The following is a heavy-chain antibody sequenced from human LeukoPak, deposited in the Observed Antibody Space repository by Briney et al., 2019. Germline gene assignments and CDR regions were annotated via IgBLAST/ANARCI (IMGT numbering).Heavy chain of an antibody. CDR3: ARDNSSGWFDY. J-gene: IGHJ4*02. D-gene: IGHD6-19*01. CDR1: GGSISSYY. CDR2: IYYSGST. Sequence: SETLSLTCTVSGGSISSYYWSWIQQPPGKGLEWIGYIYYSGSTNYNPSLKSRVTISVDTSKNQFSLKLSSVTAADTAVYYCARDNSSGWFDYWGQGTLVTVSS. V-gene: IGHV4-59*01.